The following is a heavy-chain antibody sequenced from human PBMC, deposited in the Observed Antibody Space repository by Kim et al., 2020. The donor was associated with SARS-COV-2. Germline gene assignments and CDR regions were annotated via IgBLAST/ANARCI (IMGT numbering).Heavy chain of an antibody. Sequence: SETLSLTCTVSGCSINNTRLYWGWLRQPPGKGLEWLGTIYFSGSTYYTPSLKDRPTLSVDTSKNQCSLTLNSVTAADTAGYYCAKTPDIGPRKGNFDQWGRGSLVTVSS. CDR1: GCSINNTRLY. V-gene: IGHV4-39*01. CDR3: AKTPDIGPRKGNFDQ. D-gene: IGHD2-15*01. J-gene: IGHJ4*02. CDR2: IYFSGST.